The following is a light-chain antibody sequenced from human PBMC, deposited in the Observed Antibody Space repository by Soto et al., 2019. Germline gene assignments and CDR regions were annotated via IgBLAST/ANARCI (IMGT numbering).Light chain of an antibody. CDR2: SNN. J-gene: IGLJ1*01. CDR1: SSNIGSNT. Sequence: QSVLTQPPSASGTPGQSVTISCSGSSSNIGSNTVNWYQQPPGTAPKLLIYSNNQRPSGVPDRFSGSKSGTSASLAISGLQSEDAADYYCAAWDDSLTGYVFGTGTKVTVL. CDR3: AAWDDSLTGYV. V-gene: IGLV1-44*01.